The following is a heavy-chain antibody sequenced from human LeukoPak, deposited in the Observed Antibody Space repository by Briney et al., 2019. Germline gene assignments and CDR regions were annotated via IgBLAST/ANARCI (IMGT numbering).Heavy chain of an antibody. D-gene: IGHD5-18*01. CDR1: GFTFDDYA. CDR2: ISWNSGSI. Sequence: TGRSLRLSCAASGFTFDDYAMHWVRQAPGKGLEWVSGISWNSGSIGYADSVKGRFTISRDNAKNSLYLQMNSLRAEDTAVYYCARDHGIQLWYYWGQGTLVTVSS. J-gene: IGHJ4*02. CDR3: ARDHGIQLWYY. V-gene: IGHV3-9*01.